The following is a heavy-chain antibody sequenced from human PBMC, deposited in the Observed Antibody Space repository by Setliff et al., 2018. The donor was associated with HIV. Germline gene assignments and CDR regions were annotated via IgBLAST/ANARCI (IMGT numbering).Heavy chain of an antibody. J-gene: IGHJ6*03. CDR3: ARVEAFGGVSYSYYYMDV. V-gene: IGHV1-18*01. CDR2: ISPYNGDI. D-gene: IGHD3-16*01. CDR1: GYIFDAYA. Sequence: ASVKVSCKTSGYIFDAYAITWVRQAPGQGLEWMGWISPYNGDINYAQKVQGRVTVTIDTSATTAYMELRSLTPDDTAVYYCARVEAFGGVSYSYYYMDVWGKGTTVTVSS.